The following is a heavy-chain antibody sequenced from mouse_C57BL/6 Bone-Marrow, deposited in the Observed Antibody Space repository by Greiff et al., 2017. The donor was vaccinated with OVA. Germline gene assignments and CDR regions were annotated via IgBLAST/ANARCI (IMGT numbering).Heavy chain of an antibody. D-gene: IGHD4-1*01. CDR1: GYTFTSYW. CDR3: RTGTGDYFDY. J-gene: IGHJ2*01. Sequence: VQLQQSGPVLARPGASVKMSCKTSGYTFTSYWMHWVKQRPGQGLEWIGAIYPGNSDTSYNQKFKGKAKLTAVTSASTAYMELSSLTNEDSAVYYCRTGTGDYFDYWGQGTTLTVSS. V-gene: IGHV1-5*01. CDR2: IYPGNSDT.